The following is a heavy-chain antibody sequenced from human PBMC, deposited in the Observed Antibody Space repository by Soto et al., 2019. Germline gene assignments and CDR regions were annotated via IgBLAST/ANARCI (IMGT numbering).Heavy chain of an antibody. CDR1: GFTFSSYA. J-gene: IGHJ4*02. CDR3: ARDLDKQQLLLLAV. CDR2: ISNNGGST. Sequence: GGSLRLSCAASGFTFSSYALTWVRQAPGKGLEWVSAISNNGGSTYYADSVKGRFTVSRDNSKNTLYLQMNSLRAEDTAVYYCARDLDKQQLLLLAVWGQGTLVTVS. D-gene: IGHD6-13*01. V-gene: IGHV3-23*01.